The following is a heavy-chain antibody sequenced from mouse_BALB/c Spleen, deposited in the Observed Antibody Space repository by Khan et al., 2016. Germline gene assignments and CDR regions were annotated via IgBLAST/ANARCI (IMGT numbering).Heavy chain of an antibody. D-gene: IGHD2-4*01. Sequence: QIQLVQSGPELKKPGETVKISCKASGYTFTDYSMHWVKQAPGKGLKWMGWINTETGEPTYADDFKGRFAFSLETSASTAYLQINNLKNEDTATYFCARWDDYDEGFAYWCQGTLVTVSA. CDR1: GYTFTDYS. J-gene: IGHJ3*01. V-gene: IGHV9-2-1*01. CDR2: INTETGEP. CDR3: ARWDDYDEGFAY.